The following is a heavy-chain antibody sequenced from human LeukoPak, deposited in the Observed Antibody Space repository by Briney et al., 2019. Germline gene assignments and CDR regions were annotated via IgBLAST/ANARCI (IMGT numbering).Heavy chain of an antibody. CDR2: IYYSGST. J-gene: IGHJ4*02. CDR3: ARESGYCSGGSCYYYFDY. CDR1: GGSISSSSYY. Sequence: PSETLSLTCTVSGGSISSSSYYWGWIRQPPGKGLEWIGSIYYSGSTYYNPSLKSRVTISVDTSKNQFSLKLSSVTAADTAVYYCARESGYCSGGSCYYYFDYWGQGTLVTVSS. D-gene: IGHD2-15*01. V-gene: IGHV4-39*07.